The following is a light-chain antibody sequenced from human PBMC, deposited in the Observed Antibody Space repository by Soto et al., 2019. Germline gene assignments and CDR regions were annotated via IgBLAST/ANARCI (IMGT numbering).Light chain of an antibody. J-gene: IGLJ2*01. CDR2: DVS. Sequence: QSALTQPASVSGSPGQSITISCTGTSSDVGGYNYVSWYQQHPGKAPKLMIYDVSNRPSGVSNRFSGSKSGNTASLAISGLQAGDEADYYYSSYTSSSTLVFGGGTKLTVL. CDR3: SSYTSSSTLV. CDR1: SSDVGGYNY. V-gene: IGLV2-14*01.